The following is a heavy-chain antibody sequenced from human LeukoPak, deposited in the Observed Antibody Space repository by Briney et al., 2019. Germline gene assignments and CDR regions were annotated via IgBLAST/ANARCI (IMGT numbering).Heavy chain of an antibody. V-gene: IGHV4-59*12. CDR2: IQYSGST. CDR1: GGSISSYY. CDR3: ARATYSNYVGYYYYYMDV. J-gene: IGHJ6*03. D-gene: IGHD4-11*01. Sequence: SETLSLTCTVSGGSISSYYWSWIRQPPGKGLEWIGYIQYSGSTNYNPSLKSRVTISVDTSKNQFSLKLSAVTAADTAVYYCARATYSNYVGYYYYYMDVWGKGTTVTISS.